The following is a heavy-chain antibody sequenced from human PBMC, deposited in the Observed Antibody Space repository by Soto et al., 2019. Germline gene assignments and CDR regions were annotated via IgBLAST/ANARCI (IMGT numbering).Heavy chain of an antibody. J-gene: IGHJ5*02. CDR3: ARTWYSYGPNGP. CDR1: GGSISSGGYY. Sequence: PSETLSLTCAVSGGSISSGGYYWSWIRQHPGKGLEWIGYIYYSGSTYYNPSLKSRVTISVGTSKNQFSLKLSSVTAADTAVYYCARTWYSYGPNGPWGQGTLVTVSS. D-gene: IGHD5-18*01. V-gene: IGHV4-31*11. CDR2: IYYSGST.